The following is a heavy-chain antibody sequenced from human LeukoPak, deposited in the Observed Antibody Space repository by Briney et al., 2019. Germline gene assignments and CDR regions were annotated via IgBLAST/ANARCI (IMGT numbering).Heavy chain of an antibody. Sequence: SQTLSLTCTVSGGSISSGSYYWSWIRQPPGKGLEWIGYIYYSGSTYYNPSLKSRVTISVDTSKNQFSLKLSSVTAADTAVYYCARYYDFWSGYFQVWFDPWGQGTLVTVSS. CDR3: ARYYDFWSGYFQVWFDP. CDR2: IYYSGST. J-gene: IGHJ5*02. V-gene: IGHV4-30-4*08. CDR1: GGSISSGSYY. D-gene: IGHD3-3*01.